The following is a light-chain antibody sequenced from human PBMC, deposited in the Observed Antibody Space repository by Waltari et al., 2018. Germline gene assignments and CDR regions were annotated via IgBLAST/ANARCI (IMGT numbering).Light chain of an antibody. CDR3: MQALQTPYS. CDR1: QSLLHSDGHTY. V-gene: IGKV2-28*01. Sequence: DIVLTQTPLHLPVTPGEPASISCRSSQSLLHSDGHTYLYWYLQKPGQPPRLLIYRVSNRSSRVPDRTSGRGSGTDFTLKISRVKAEEVVVYYFMQALQTPYSFGQGTKVEIK. J-gene: IGKJ2*03. CDR2: RVS.